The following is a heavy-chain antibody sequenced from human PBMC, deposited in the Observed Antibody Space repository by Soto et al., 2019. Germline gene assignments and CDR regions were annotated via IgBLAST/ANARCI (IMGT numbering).Heavy chain of an antibody. Sequence: PGGSLRLSCAASGFTFSSYGMHWVRQAPGKGLEWVAVISYDGSNKYYADSVKGRFTISRDNSKNTLYLQMNSLRAEDTAVYYCAKDSEVVVVPAAQYPLDYWGQGTLVTVSS. CDR3: AKDSEVVVVPAAQYPLDY. CDR1: GFTFSSYG. CDR2: ISYDGSNK. V-gene: IGHV3-30*18. D-gene: IGHD2-2*01. J-gene: IGHJ4*02.